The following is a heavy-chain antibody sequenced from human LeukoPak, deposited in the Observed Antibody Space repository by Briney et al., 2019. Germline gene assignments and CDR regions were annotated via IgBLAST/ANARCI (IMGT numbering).Heavy chain of an antibody. CDR2: IYSGGST. J-gene: IGHJ3*02. CDR1: GFTVSSNY. Sequence: GGSLRLSCAASGFTVSSNYMSWVRQAPGKGLEWVSVIYSGGSTYYADSVKGRFTISRHNSKNTLYLQMNSLRAEDTAMYYCARRPHVTYYYDSSGYYADAFDIWGQGTMVTVSS. CDR3: ARRPHVTYYYDSSGYYADAFDI. V-gene: IGHV3-53*04. D-gene: IGHD3-22*01.